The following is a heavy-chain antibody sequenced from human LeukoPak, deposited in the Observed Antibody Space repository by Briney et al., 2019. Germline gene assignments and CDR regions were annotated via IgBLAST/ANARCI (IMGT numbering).Heavy chain of an antibody. CDR2: IYYSGST. CDR1: GGSISSHY. D-gene: IGHD3-16*01. Sequence: SETLSLTCTVSGGSISSHYWSWIRQPPGKGLEWIGYIYYSGSTNYNPSLKSRVTISVDTSKNQFSLKLSSVTAADTAVYYCARGGTTDGSYTDMDVWGKGTTVTVSS. V-gene: IGHV4-59*11. J-gene: IGHJ6*03. CDR3: ARGGTTDGSYTDMDV.